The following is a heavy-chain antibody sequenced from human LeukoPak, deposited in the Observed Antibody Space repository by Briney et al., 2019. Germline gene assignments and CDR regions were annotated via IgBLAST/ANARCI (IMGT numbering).Heavy chain of an antibody. J-gene: IGHJ4*02. CDR3: ARVDSSGYSQEGAYYFDY. CDR1: GGSISSYY. Sequence: PSETLSLTCTVSGGSISSYYWSWIRQPPGKGLEWIGYIYYSGSTDYNPSLKSRVTISVDTSKNQFSLKLSSVTAADTAVYYCARVDSSGYSQEGAYYFDYWGQGTLVTVSS. D-gene: IGHD3-22*01. CDR2: IYYSGST. V-gene: IGHV4-59*01.